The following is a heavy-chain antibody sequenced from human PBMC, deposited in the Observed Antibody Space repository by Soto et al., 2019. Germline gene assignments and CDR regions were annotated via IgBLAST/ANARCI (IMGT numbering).Heavy chain of an antibody. Sequence: EVQLVQSGAEVKKPGESLRISCKGSGYSFTSYWITWVRQMPGKGLEWMGRIDPSDSYTNYSPSFQGHVTISADKSISTASLQWSSRKASDTAMYYCARLAMASRRGYYGMDVWGQGTTVTVSS. CDR3: ARLAMASRRGYYGMDV. J-gene: IGHJ6*02. CDR1: GYSFTSYW. D-gene: IGHD3-16*01. V-gene: IGHV5-10-1*01. CDR2: IDPSDSYT.